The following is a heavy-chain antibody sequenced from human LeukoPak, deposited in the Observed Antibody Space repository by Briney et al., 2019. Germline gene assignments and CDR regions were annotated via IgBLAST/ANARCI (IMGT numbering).Heavy chain of an antibody. CDR1: GSSITTYY. Sequence: PSETLSLTCIVSGSSITTYYWSWIRQPPGKGLEWIAYISYRGSTNYNPSLNNRVTISLGTSKNQFSLKVTSVTAADTAIYYCARGERPGPDYWGPGILVTVSS. V-gene: IGHV4-59*01. J-gene: IGHJ4*02. D-gene: IGHD2-8*02. CDR2: ISYRGST. CDR3: ARGERPGPDY.